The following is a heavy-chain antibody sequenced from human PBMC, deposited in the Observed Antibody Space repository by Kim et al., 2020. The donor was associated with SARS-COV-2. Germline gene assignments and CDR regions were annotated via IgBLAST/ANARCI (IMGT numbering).Heavy chain of an antibody. CDR2: IWYDGSNK. Sequence: GGSLRLSCAASGFTFSSYGMHWVRQAPGKGLEWVAVIWYDGSNKYYADSVKGRFTISRDNSKNTLYLQMNSLRAEDTAVYYCARDHWELLHLDYWGQGTLVTVSS. CDR3: ARDHWELLHLDY. CDR1: GFTFSSYG. J-gene: IGHJ4*02. V-gene: IGHV3-33*01. D-gene: IGHD1-26*01.